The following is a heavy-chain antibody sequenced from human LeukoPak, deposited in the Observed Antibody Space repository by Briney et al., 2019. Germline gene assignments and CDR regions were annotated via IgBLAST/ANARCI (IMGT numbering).Heavy chain of an antibody. CDR3: ARVGSSSSSKAFDY. CDR2: IYTSGST. CDR1: GGSISSYY. V-gene: IGHV4-4*07. D-gene: IGHD6-6*01. J-gene: IGHJ4*02. Sequence: PSETLSLTCTVSGGSISSYYWSWIRQPAGKGLEWIGRIYTSGSTNYNPSLKSRVTISVDTSKNQFSLKLSSVTAADTAVYYCARVGSSSSSKAFDYWGQGTLVTVSS.